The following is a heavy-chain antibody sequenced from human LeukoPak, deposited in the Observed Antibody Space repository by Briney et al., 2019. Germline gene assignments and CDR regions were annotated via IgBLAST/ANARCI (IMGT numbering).Heavy chain of an antibody. CDR1: GFTFSSYG. D-gene: IGHD2-15*01. J-gene: IGHJ4*02. Sequence: GGSLRLSCAASGFTFSSYGMHWVCQAPGKGLEWVAVISSDGSNKYYADSVKGRFTISRDNSKNTLYLQMNSLRAEDTAVYYCAKKDVSYFDYWGQGTLVTVSS. CDR3: AKKDVSYFDY. CDR2: ISSDGSNK. V-gene: IGHV3-30*18.